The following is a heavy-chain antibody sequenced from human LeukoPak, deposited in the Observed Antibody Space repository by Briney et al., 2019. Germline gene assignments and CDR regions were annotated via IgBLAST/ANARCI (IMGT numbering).Heavy chain of an antibody. CDR3: ARLSSIEGFDY. Sequence: KTSETLSLTCAVSGYSISSGYYWGWIRQPPGKGLEWIGSIYHSGSTYYTPSLKSRLTISVDTSKNQFSLKLSSVTAADTAVYYCARLSSIEGFDYWGQGTLVTVSS. J-gene: IGHJ4*02. CDR2: IYHSGST. CDR1: GYSISSGYY. D-gene: IGHD6-6*01. V-gene: IGHV4-38-2*01.